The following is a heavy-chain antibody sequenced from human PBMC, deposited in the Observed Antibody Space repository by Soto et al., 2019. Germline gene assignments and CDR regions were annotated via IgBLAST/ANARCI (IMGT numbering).Heavy chain of an antibody. D-gene: IGHD3-10*01. J-gene: IGHJ5*02. CDR3: AREHYYGSGSYPNWFDP. CDR1: GGTFSSYT. Sequence: SVKVSCKASGGTFSSYTISWVRQAPGQGLEWMGRIIPILGIANYAQKFQGRVTITADKSTSTAYMELSSLRSEDTAVYYCAREHYYGSGSYPNWFDPWGQGTLVTVSS. V-gene: IGHV1-69*04. CDR2: IIPILGIA.